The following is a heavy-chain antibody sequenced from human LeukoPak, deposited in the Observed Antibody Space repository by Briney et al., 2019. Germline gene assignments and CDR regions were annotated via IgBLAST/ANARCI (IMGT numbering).Heavy chain of an antibody. CDR2: ISDSGGRT. Sequence: GGSLRLSSAVSAITRSNYGMSWVRQAPGKGRKWVAGISDSGGRTNYADSVKGRFTISRDNPKNTLYLQMNSLRAEDTVVYFCAKRGVVIRVILVGFHKDASYFDSWGEGALVTVSS. V-gene: IGHV3-23*01. CDR3: AKRGVVIRVILVGFHKDASYFDS. CDR1: AITRSNYG. J-gene: IGHJ4*02. D-gene: IGHD3-22*01.